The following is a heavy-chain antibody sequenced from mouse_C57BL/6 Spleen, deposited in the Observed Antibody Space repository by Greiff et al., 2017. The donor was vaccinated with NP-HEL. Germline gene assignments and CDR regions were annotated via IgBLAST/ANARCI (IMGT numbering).Heavy chain of an antibody. CDR2: IDPSDSYP. D-gene: IGHD3-2*02. CDR1: GYTFTSYW. V-gene: IGHV1-50*01. J-gene: IGHJ3*01. CDR3: ARRETAQASL. Sequence: QVQLQQPGAELVKPGASVKLSCKASGYTFTSYWMQWVKTRPGQGLEWIGEIDPSDSYPNLHQTFQGQCTLNVDTSSSTAYMQLSSLTSEDSAVYYCARRETAQASLWGQGTLVTVSA.